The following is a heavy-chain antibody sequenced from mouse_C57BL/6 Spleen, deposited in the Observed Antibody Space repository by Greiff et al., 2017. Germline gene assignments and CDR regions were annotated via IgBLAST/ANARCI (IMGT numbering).Heavy chain of an antibody. CDR1: GYTFTSYW. J-gene: IGHJ4*01. CDR3: ERLTPFITTVVAPGDY. V-gene: IGHV1-69*01. CDR2: IDPSDSYT. Sequence: QVQLQQPGAELVMPRASVKLSCTASGYTFTSYWMHWVKQRPGPGLEWIGEIDPSDSYTNYNQKFKGKSTLTVDKSSSTAYMQLSRLTSEDSAVYYCERLTPFITTVVAPGDYWGQGTSVTVSS. D-gene: IGHD1-1*01.